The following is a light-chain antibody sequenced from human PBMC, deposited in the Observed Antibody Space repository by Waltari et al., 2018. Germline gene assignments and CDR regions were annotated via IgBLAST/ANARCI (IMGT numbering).Light chain of an antibody. CDR3: QKYGSLPAT. CDR1: QSVSRW. CDR2: DAS. J-gene: IGKJ1*01. V-gene: IGKV3-20*01. Sequence: EIVLTQSPGTLPLSPGERATLSCRASQSVSRWLAWYQQKPGQAPRLLIYDASSRATGIPDRFSGSGSGTDFSLTISRLEPEDFAVYYCQKYGSLPATFGQGTKVEIK.